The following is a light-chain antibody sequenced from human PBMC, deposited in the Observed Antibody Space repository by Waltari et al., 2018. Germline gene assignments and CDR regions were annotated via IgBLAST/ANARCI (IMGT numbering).Light chain of an antibody. V-gene: IGLV2-23*02. Sequence: QSGLTQPASVSGSPGQSINISCTGTSSDVGHYTLVSLYQQYPGHAPKLMVYEVTKRTSGVSDRFSGSKSGNTASLTISGLQSEDEADYYCCSYAGLGIYVFGTGTKVTVL. CDR2: EVT. J-gene: IGLJ1*01. CDR1: SSDVGHYTL. CDR3: CSYAGLGIYV.